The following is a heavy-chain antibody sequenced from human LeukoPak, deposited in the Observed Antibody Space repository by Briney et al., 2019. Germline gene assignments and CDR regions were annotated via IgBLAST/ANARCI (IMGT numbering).Heavy chain of an antibody. CDR1: GFTFSNAW. V-gene: IGHV3-15*01. D-gene: IGHD3-16*02. J-gene: IGHJ3*02. CDR3: TTGYRRGAFDI. Sequence: GGSLRLSCAASGFTFSNAWMSWVRQAPGKGLEWVGRIKSKTDGGTTDYAAPVKGRVTISRDDSKNTLYLQMNSLKTEDTAVYYCTTGYRRGAFDIWGQGTMATVSS. CDR2: IKSKTDGGTT.